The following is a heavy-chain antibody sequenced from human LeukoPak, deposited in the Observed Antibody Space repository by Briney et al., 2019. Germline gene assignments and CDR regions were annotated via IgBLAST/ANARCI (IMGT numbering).Heavy chain of an antibody. CDR3: AKDSTRTGTNYFDF. Sequence: GESLRLSCVASGFTFSSHDMSWVRQAPGKGLDWVSAVSASGGRTYDADSVKGRFTISRDNSKNTVYLQMNSLRAEDTAVYYCAKDSTRTGTNYFDFWGQGTLVTVSS. V-gene: IGHV3-23*01. CDR1: GFTFSSHD. J-gene: IGHJ4*02. CDR2: VSASGGRT. D-gene: IGHD1-1*01.